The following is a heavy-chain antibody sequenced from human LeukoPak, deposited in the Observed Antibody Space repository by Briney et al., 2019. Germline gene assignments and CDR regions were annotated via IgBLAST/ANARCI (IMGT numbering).Heavy chain of an antibody. V-gene: IGHV1-18*01. Sequence: ASVKVSCEASGYTFTSYGISWVRQAPGQGLEWMGWISAYNGNTNYAQKLQGRVTMTTDTSTSTAYMELRSLRSDDTAVYYCARDKRGYSSGWYAYWGQGTLVTVSS. CDR3: ARDKRGYSSGWYAY. J-gene: IGHJ4*02. CDR2: ISAYNGNT. D-gene: IGHD6-19*01. CDR1: GYTFTSYG.